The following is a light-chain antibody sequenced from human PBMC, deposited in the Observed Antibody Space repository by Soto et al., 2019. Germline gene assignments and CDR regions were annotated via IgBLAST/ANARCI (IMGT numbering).Light chain of an antibody. CDR1: SSNIGAGYA. Sequence: QAVVTQPPSVSGAPGQRVTISCTGSSSNIGAGYAVHWYQQLPGTAPKLLIYDNTNRPSGVPDRFSGSKSGTSASLAITGLQSEDEADYYCQSYDSSLDYVFGTGTKVTVL. CDR2: DNT. V-gene: IGLV1-40*01. CDR3: QSYDSSLDYV. J-gene: IGLJ1*01.